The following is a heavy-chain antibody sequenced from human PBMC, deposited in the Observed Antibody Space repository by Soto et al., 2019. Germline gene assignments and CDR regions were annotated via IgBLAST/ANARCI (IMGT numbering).Heavy chain of an antibody. CDR1: GFTVSSNY. V-gene: IGHV3-53*01. D-gene: IGHD6-13*01. CDR3: ASSYSSSWYYYYGMDV. CDR2: IYSGGST. Sequence: EVQLVESGGGLIQPGGSLRISCAASGFTVSSNYMSWVRQAPGKGLEWVSVIYSGGSTYYADSVKGRFTISRDNSKNTLYLQMNSLRAEDTAVYYCASSYSSSWYYYYGMDVWGQGTTVTVSS. J-gene: IGHJ6*02.